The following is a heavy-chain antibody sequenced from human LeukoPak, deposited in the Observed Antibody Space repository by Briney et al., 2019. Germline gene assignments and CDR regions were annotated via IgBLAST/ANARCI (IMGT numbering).Heavy chain of an antibody. CDR2: IKGDGSST. CDR1: GFTFSIYW. Sequence: PGGSLRLSCAASGFTFSIYWMRWVRHAPGRGLVWVSHIKGDGSSTNYADSVKGRFTISRDNAKNTLYLQMNSLRAEDTAVYYCARDGLPAAADSWGQGTLVTVSS. D-gene: IGHD2-2*01. V-gene: IGHV3-74*01. J-gene: IGHJ4*02. CDR3: ARDGLPAAADS.